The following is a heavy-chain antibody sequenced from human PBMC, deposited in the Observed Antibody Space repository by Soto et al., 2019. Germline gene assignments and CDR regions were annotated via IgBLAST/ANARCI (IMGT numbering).Heavy chain of an antibody. Sequence: QVQLVESGGGVVQPGRSLRLSCAASGFTFRTYGMHWVRQAPGKGLEWVAVISYDGSNKFYADSVKGRFTISRDNSKNTLYLQMNSLRAEDTAVYYCAKIGFPDYYDRSDYVYWGQGTLVTVSS. CDR2: ISYDGSNK. D-gene: IGHD3-22*01. V-gene: IGHV3-30*18. J-gene: IGHJ4*02. CDR1: GFTFRTYG. CDR3: AKIGFPDYYDRSDYVY.